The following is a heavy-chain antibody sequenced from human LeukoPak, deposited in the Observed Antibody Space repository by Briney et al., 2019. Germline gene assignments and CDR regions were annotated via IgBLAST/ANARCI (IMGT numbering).Heavy chain of an antibody. CDR2: IYTSGST. CDR1: GGSISSYY. CDR3: ARQQEGTNWFDP. Sequence: SETLSLTCTVSGGSISSYYWTWIRQPPGKGLEWTGYIYTSGSTNYNPSLKSRVTMSVDTSKNQFSLNLSSVTAPDTAVYYCARQQEGTNWFDPWGQGMMVTVSS. V-gene: IGHV4-4*09. J-gene: IGHJ5*02. D-gene: IGHD1-1*01.